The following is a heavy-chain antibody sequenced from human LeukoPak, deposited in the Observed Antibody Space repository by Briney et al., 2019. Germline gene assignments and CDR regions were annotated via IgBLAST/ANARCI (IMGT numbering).Heavy chain of an antibody. CDR3: AGDRWRGAPDYFDC. CDR2: VSKDTVTK. D-gene: IGHD1-26*01. V-gene: IGHV3-30*03. J-gene: IGHJ4*02. CDR1: GFSLTHDA. Sequence: GGSLRLSCAASGFSLTHDAIHWVRQAPGKGLEWVAVVSKDTVTKFYRDSVKGRFTVSTDSSKNTVYLQMTGLRSEDTAVYYCAGDRWRGAPDYFDCWGQGTLVTVSS.